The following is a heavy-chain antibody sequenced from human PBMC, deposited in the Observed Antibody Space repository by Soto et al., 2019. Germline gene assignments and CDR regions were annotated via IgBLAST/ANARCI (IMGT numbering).Heavy chain of an antibody. CDR1: GGSVSSGSYY. Sequence: PSETLSLTCTVSGGSVSSGSYYWSWIRQPPGKGLEWIGYIYYSGSTNYNPSLKSRVTISVDTSKNQFSLKLSPVTAADTAVYYCARGPYSSSSGTFDPWGQGTLVTVSS. CDR3: ARGPYSSSSGTFDP. J-gene: IGHJ5*02. D-gene: IGHD6-6*01. V-gene: IGHV4-61*01. CDR2: IYYSGST.